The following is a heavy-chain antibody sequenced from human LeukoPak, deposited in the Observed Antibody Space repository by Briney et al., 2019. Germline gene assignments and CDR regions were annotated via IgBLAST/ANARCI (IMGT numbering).Heavy chain of an antibody. CDR1: GFTFSSYA. CDR3: AREAIFRGVITGYDY. CDR2: ISGSGGST. D-gene: IGHD3-10*01. V-gene: IGHV3-23*01. Sequence: SGGSLRLSCAASGFTFSSYAMSWVRQAPGKGLEWVSAISGSGGSTYYADSVKGRFTISRDNSKNTLYLQMNSLRAEDTAVYYCAREAIFRGVITGYDYWGQGTLVTVSS. J-gene: IGHJ4*02.